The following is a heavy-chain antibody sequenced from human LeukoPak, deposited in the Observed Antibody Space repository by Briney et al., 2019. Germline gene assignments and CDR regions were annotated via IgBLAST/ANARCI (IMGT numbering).Heavy chain of an antibody. J-gene: IGHJ4*02. CDR1: GFAFSVYA. CDR2: INANSGTT. D-gene: IGHD3-10*01. CDR3: AKSPYGLGSYAIAGDY. V-gene: IGHV3-23*01. Sequence: PGGSLRLSCTASGFAFSVYAMSWLRQPPGKGLEWVSTINANSGTTSYAASVRGRFTISRDNSKDTLYLQLNTLRADDTATYYCAKSPYGLGSYAIAGDYWGQGTLVTVSS.